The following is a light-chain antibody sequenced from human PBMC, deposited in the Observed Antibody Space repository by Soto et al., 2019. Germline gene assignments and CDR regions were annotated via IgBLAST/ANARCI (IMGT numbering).Light chain of an antibody. V-gene: IGLV2-14*01. CDR3: TSYTPAGALV. CDR1: NTDVGGYNY. Sequence: QSALTQPASVSGSPGQSITVSCTGTNTDVGGYNYVSGYQHHPGKAPRLMVYEVRNRLSGVSNRFSGSKSGNTASLTISGLQSEDEADYYCTSYTPAGALVFGSGTKLTVL. J-gene: IGLJ6*01. CDR2: EVR.